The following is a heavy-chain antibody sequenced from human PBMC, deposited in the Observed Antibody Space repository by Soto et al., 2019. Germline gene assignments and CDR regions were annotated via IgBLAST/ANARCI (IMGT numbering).Heavy chain of an antibody. CDR1: GGSISSGGYF. CDR2: IYYSGNT. Sequence: SETLSLTCTVSGGSISSGGYFWNWIRQPPGRGLEWIGYIYYSGNTFYSPSLKSRVTISIDTSQNQFSLQLSSVTAADTAVYYCVSGTYFYDTSGFYSYYFDYWGQGALVTVSS. CDR3: VSGTYFYDTSGFYSYYFDY. V-gene: IGHV4-30-4*01. D-gene: IGHD3-22*01. J-gene: IGHJ4*02.